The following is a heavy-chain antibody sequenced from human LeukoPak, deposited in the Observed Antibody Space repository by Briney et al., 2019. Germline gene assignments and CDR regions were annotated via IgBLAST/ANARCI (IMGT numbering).Heavy chain of an antibody. D-gene: IGHD3-10*01. CDR2: MYSGGST. V-gene: IGHV3-53*01. CDR3: ARDVSLKLWFLY. Sequence: PGGSLRLSCAASGFTVGTNYMSWVRQAPGRGLEWVSVMYSGGSTYYADSVKGRFTISRDNSENTLYLQMNSLRADDTAVYYCARDVSLKLWFLYWGQGTLVTVSS. CDR1: GFTVGTNY. J-gene: IGHJ4*02.